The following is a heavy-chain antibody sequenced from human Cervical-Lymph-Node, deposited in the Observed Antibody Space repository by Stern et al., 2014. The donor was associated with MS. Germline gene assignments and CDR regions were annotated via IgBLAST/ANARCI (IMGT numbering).Heavy chain of an antibody. J-gene: IGHJ4*02. V-gene: IGHV1-69*06. D-gene: IGHD2-8*02. Sequence: QVQLVESGADLKKPGSSVKVSCQAPGGTFTRHAITWVRQAPGQGLEWMGSITRIFVTTIYAPKFQGRITITADKSTTTAYLELSSLKSEDTAVYYCARTHYSGGNILHLDYWGQGTLVTVSS. CDR3: ARTHYSGGNILHLDY. CDR2: ITRIFVTT. CDR1: GGTFTRHA.